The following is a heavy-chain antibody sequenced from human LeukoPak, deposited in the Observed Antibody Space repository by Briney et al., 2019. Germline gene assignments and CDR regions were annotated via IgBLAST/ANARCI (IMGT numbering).Heavy chain of an antibody. Sequence: GASEKVSCKASGGTFSSYAISWVRQAPGQGLEWMGVVIPIFCTAKYAQKFHGRVTMTRDTSTSTVYMELSSLRSEDTAVYYCARDRVDDSSGFPFDYWGQGTLVTVSS. CDR1: GGTFSSYA. V-gene: IGHV1-69*05. CDR3: ARDRVDDSSGFPFDY. J-gene: IGHJ4*02. D-gene: IGHD3-22*01. CDR2: VIPIFCTA.